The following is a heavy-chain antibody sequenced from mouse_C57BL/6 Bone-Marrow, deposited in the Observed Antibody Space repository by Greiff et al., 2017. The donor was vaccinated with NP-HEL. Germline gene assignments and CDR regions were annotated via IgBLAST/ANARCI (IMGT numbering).Heavy chain of an antibody. Sequence: QVQLQQPGAELVKPGASVKMSCKASGYTFTSYWITWVKQRPGQGLEWIGDIYPGSGSTNYNEKFKSKATLTVDTSSSTAYMQLSSLTSEESAVYYCASAMVVANWYFDVWGTGTTVTVSS. CDR2: IYPGSGST. CDR3: ASAMVVANWYFDV. D-gene: IGHD1-1*01. J-gene: IGHJ1*03. V-gene: IGHV1-55*01. CDR1: GYTFTSYW.